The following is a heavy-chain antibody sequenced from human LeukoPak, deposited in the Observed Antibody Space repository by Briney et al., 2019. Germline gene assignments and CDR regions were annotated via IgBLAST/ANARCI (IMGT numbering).Heavy chain of an antibody. V-gene: IGHV4-34*01. CDR3: ARSIPARHINY. D-gene: IGHD6-6*01. CDR2: INHSGST. J-gene: IGHJ4*02. Sequence: PSETLSLTCAVYGGSFSGFYWNWIRQPPGKGLEWIGEINHSGSTNYNPSLKSRVTISVDTSKNQFSLKLSSVTAADAAVYYCARSIPARHINYWGQGTPVTVSS. CDR1: GGSFSGFY.